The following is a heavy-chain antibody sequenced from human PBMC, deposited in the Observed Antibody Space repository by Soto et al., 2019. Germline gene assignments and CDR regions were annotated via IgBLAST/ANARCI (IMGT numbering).Heavy chain of an antibody. CDR3: ARALPDIVVVPAARGSWFDP. Sequence: GASVKVSCKASGYTFTGYYMHWVRQAPGQGLEWMGWINPNNGGTNYAQKFQGWVTMTRDTSISTAYMELSRLRSDDTAVYYCARALPDIVVVPAARGSWFDPWGQGTLVTSPQ. D-gene: IGHD2-2*01. CDR2: INPNNGGT. J-gene: IGHJ5*02. V-gene: IGHV1-2*04. CDR1: GYTFTGYY.